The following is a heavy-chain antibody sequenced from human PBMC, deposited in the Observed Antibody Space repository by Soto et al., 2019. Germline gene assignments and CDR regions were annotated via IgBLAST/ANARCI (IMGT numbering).Heavy chain of an antibody. CDR3: ARDGSIGAINYHYVMDV. D-gene: IGHD5-12*01. Sequence: GETLRLSWAASGLTFSNYHMNWVRQAPGNGLEWVSYISTSSSTIYYADSVKGRFTISRDNGQNSVYLQMNRLRDEETSVFFCARDGSIGAINYHYVMDVCTQAATATV. V-gene: IGHV3-48*02. CDR2: ISTSSSTI. J-gene: IGHJ6*02. CDR1: GLTFSNYH.